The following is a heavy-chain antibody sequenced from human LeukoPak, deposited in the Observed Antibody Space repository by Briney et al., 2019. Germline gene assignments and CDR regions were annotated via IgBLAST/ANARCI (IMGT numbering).Heavy chain of an antibody. V-gene: IGHV3-33*01. CDR3: ARRRYSVYDFDY. Sequence: GGSLRLSCAASGFTFSTYGMHWVRQAPGKGLEWVAVIWSDGSNKYYADSVKGRFTISRDNSKNTLYLQMNSMRAEDTAVYYCARRRYSVYDFDYWGQGTLVTVSS. CDR2: IWSDGSNK. J-gene: IGHJ4*02. D-gene: IGHD5/OR15-5a*01. CDR1: GFTFSTYG.